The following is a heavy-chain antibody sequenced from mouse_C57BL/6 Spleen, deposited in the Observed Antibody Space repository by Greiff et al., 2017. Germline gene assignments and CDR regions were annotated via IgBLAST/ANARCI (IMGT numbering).Heavy chain of an antibody. CDR2: ISSGSSTI. D-gene: IGHD3-2*02. CDR1: GFTFSDYG. J-gene: IGHJ3*01. CDR3: AKAAQAAWFAY. V-gene: IGHV5-17*01. Sequence: EVKLVESGGGLVKPGGSLKLSCAASGFTFSDYGMHWVRQAPEKGLEWVAYISSGSSTIYYADTVKGRFTISRDNAKNTLCLQMTSLRSEDTAIYYCAKAAQAAWFAYWGQGTLVTVSA.